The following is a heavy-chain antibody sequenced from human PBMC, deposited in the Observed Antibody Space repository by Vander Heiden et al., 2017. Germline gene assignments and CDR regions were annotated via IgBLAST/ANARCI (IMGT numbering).Heavy chain of an antibody. CDR2: IYPGDSDT. Sequence: EVQRVQSGAEVKKAGESMKLSCQGSGYSFTNYWIGWVRQMPGKGLEWMGIIYPGDSDTRYSPSFQGQVTFLVDKSISTAYLQWSSLKAADTAMYYCARYGGSGDPEDFWGQGTLVTVSS. J-gene: IGHJ4*02. V-gene: IGHV5-51*01. CDR3: ARYGGSGDPEDF. D-gene: IGHD3-10*01. CDR1: GYSFTNYW.